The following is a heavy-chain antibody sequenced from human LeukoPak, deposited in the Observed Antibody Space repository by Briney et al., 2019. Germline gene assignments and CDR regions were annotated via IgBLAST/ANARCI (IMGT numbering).Heavy chain of an antibody. CDR3: AKLSARGVEYYYYYMDV. CDR1: GFTFDDYA. V-gene: IGHV3-43*02. CDR2: ISGDGGST. Sequence: PGGSLRLSCAASGFTFDDYAMHWVRQAPGKGLEWVSLISGDGGSTYYADSVKGRFTISRDNSKNSLYLQMNSPRTEDTALYYCAKLSARGVEYYYYYMDVWGKGTTVTVSS. D-gene: IGHD6-6*01. J-gene: IGHJ6*03.